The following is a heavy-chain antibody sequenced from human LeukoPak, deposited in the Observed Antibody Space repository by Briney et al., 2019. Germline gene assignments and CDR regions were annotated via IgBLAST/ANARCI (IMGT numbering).Heavy chain of an antibody. J-gene: IGHJ6*03. Sequence: MSGGSLRLSCAPSGFTFTDYSMSWVRQAPGKGLEWVASISTVSTYTFYGDSVQGRFTISRDNAKNSLYLQMSYLTAEDTAVYYCARDGSGLYRYYYMDVWGKGTTVTVSS. CDR1: GFTFTDYS. CDR3: ARDGSGLYRYYYMDV. CDR2: ISTVSTYT. V-gene: IGHV3-21*06. D-gene: IGHD6-25*01.